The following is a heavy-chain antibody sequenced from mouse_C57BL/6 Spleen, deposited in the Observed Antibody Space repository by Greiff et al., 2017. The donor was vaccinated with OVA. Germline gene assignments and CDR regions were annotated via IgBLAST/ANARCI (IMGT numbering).Heavy chain of an antibody. CDR3: AISGDYEGFDY. D-gene: IGHD2-4*01. CDR2: IHPSDSDT. Sequence: QVQLKQPGAELVKPGASVKVSCKASGYTFTSYWMHWVKQRPGQGLEWIGRIHPSDSDTNYNQKFKGKATLTVDKSSSTAYMQLSSLTSEDSAVYYCAISGDYEGFDYWGQGTTLTVSS. CDR1: GYTFTSYW. J-gene: IGHJ2*01. V-gene: IGHV1-74*01.